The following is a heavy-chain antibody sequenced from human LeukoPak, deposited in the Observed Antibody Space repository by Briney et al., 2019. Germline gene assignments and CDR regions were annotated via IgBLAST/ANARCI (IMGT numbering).Heavy chain of an antibody. CDR2: ISDNGGET. D-gene: IGHD3-22*01. Sequence: RGSLRLSRAASGFTFTDYAMSWVRQAPEKGLEWISTISDNGGETYYADSVKGRFAISRDNSKNTLFLQMNSLRAEDSAVYYCATDRERDPSVYYLVGGQGTLITVSS. V-gene: IGHV3-23*01. J-gene: IGHJ4*02. CDR1: GFTFTDYA. CDR3: ATDRERDPSVYYLV.